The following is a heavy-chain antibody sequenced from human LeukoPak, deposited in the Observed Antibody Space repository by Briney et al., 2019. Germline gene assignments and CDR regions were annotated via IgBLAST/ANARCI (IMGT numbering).Heavy chain of an antibody. CDR3: ARIPDVSGWPFDY. J-gene: IGHJ4*02. CDR2: IRYSGRT. CDR1: DGSINSDF. V-gene: IGHV4-59*01. D-gene: IGHD6-19*01. Sequence: ESSETLSLTCTASDGSINSDFWTWIRQPPGKGLEWIGYIRYSGRTSYNPSLKSRVTISIDTSKNLFSLKLRSVTTADTAIYYCARIPDVSGWPFDYWGQGTLVTVSS.